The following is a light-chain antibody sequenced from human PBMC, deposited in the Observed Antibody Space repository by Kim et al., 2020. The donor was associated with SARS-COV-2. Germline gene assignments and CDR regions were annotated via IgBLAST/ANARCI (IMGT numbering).Light chain of an antibody. CDR1: QNINSF. CDR3: QQSHTAPLLT. Sequence: DIQMTQPPSSLAASVGDRVTITCRASQNINSFLNWYQQRPGKAPKLLIYAASTLQIGVPSRFSGSGSGTDFTLTITSLQPEDFATYYCQQSHTAPLLTFGGGTKVDIK. J-gene: IGKJ4*01. V-gene: IGKV1-39*01. CDR2: AAS.